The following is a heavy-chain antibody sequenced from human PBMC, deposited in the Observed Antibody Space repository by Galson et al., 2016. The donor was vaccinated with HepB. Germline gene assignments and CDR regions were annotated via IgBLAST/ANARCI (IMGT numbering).Heavy chain of an antibody. Sequence: SLRLSCAASGFTFNIYDLTWVRQAPGKGLEVVSSISRSGDSTDYAHSMKGRFTISRDNSKNTLSLQMNSLTADDTAIYYCVQGSTTPALWGKGTTVSVSS. V-gene: IGHV3-23*01. CDR3: VQGSTTPAL. J-gene: IGHJ6*04. CDR1: GFTFNIYD. D-gene: IGHD1-14*01. CDR2: ISRSGDST.